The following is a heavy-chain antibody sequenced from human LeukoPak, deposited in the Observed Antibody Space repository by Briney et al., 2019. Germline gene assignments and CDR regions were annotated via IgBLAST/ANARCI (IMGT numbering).Heavy chain of an antibody. V-gene: IGHV4-30-2*01. CDR3: ARAYGSGSYYNWFDP. CDR2: IYRSGST. J-gene: IGHJ5*02. Sequence: PSETLSLTCAVSGGSISSGGYSWSWIRQPPGKGLEWIGYIYRSGSTYYNPSLKSRVTISVDRSKNQFSLKLSSVTAADTAVYYCARAYGSGSYYNWFDPWGQGTLVTVSS. D-gene: IGHD3-10*01. CDR1: GGSISSGGYS.